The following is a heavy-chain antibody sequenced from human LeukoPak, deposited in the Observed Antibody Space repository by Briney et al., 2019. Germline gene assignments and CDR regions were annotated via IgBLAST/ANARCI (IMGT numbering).Heavy chain of an antibody. CDR3: ARDPGSITIFGVVDYYYGMDV. D-gene: IGHD3-3*01. CDR1: GGTFTIYA. CDR2: IIPIFGTA. Sequence: SVTLSFTASGGTFTIYAISWVRQAPGQGLEWMGGIIPIFGTANYAQKFQGRVTMTADESTSTAYMELSSLRSEDTAVYYCARDPGSITIFGVVDYYYGMDVWGQGTTVTVSS. V-gene: IGHV1-69*13. J-gene: IGHJ6*02.